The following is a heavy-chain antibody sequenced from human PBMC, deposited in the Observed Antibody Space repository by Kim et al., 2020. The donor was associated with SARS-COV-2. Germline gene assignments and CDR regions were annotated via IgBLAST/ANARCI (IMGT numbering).Heavy chain of an antibody. Sequence: SETLSLTCTVTGGYISSGSYYWSWIRQPAGKGLEWIGRIYTSGSTNYNPSLKSRVTISVDTSKNQFSLQLRCVTAEDTAVYYCANEQTDILTGYYVWYFVRSCPGTLVTASS. D-gene: IGHD3-9*01. CDR3: ANEQTDILTGYYVWYFVR. CDR2: IYTSGST. CDR1: GGYISSGSYY. V-gene: IGHV4-61*02. J-gene: IGHJ2*01.